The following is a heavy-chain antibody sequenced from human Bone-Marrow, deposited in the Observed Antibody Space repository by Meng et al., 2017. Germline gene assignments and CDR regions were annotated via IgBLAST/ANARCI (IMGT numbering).Heavy chain of an antibody. V-gene: IGHV4-31*03. CDR2: IYYSGST. CDR1: GGSISSGGYY. CDR3: ARDNVGSIDY. D-gene: IGHD1-26*01. Sequence: QVQLQESGPGLVKPSQTLSLTCTVSGGSISSGGYYWNWIRQHPGKGLEWIGYIYYSGSTYYNPSLKSRVTMSVDASKKQFSLNLSSVTAADTAVYYCARDNVGSIDYWGQGTLVTVSS. J-gene: IGHJ4*02.